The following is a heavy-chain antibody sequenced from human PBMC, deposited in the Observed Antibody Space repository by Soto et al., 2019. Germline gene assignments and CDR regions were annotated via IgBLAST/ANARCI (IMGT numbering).Heavy chain of an antibody. CDR2: IYYSGST. J-gene: IGHJ4*02. CDR3: ARAWQYSSGFFDY. Sequence: QVQLQESGPGLVKPSETLSLTCTVSGGSISSYYWSWIRQPPGKGLEWIGYIYYSGSTNYNHSLKSRVTISVDTSKNQFSLKLSSVTAADTAVYYCARAWQYSSGFFDYWGQGTLVTVSS. V-gene: IGHV4-59*01. D-gene: IGHD6-19*01. CDR1: GGSISSYY.